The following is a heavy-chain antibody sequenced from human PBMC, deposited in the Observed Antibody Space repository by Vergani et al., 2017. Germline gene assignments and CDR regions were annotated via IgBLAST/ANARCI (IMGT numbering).Heavy chain of an antibody. CDR1: GGTFSSYA. CDR2: IIPIFGTA. Sequence: QVQLVQSGAEVKKPGSSVKVSCKASGGTFSSYAISCVRQAPGQGLEWMGGIIPIFGTANYAQKFQGRVTITADESTSTAYMELSSLRSEDTAVYYCARDMVGYCSGGSCLYYYYGMDVWGQGTTVTVSS. D-gene: IGHD2-15*01. V-gene: IGHV1-69*12. J-gene: IGHJ6*02. CDR3: ARDMVGYCSGGSCLYYYYGMDV.